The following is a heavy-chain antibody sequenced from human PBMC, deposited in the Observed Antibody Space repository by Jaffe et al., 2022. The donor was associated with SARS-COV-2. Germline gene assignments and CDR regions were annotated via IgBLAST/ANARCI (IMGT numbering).Heavy chain of an antibody. D-gene: IGHD2-2*01. Sequence: QVQLVQSGSELKKPGASVKVSCKASGYTFTSYAMNWVRQAPGQGLEWMGWINTNTGNPTYAQGFTGRFVFSLDTSVSTAYLQISSLKAEDTAVYYCARGGYCSSTSCYRGVCFDPWGQGTLVTVSS. J-gene: IGHJ5*02. CDR3: ARGGYCSSTSCYRGVCFDP. CDR1: GYTFTSYA. V-gene: IGHV7-4-1*02. CDR2: INTNTGNP.